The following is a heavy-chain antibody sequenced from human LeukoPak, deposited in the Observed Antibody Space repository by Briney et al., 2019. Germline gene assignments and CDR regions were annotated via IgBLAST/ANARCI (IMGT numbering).Heavy chain of an antibody. CDR3: ARQRHDDIVGATGDFDY. D-gene: IGHD1-26*01. Sequence: PSETLSLTCAVYGGSFSGYYWSWIRQPPGKGLEWIGEINHSGSTNYNPSLKSRVTISVDTSKNQFSLKLSSVTAADTAVYYCARQRHDDIVGATGDFDYWGQGTLVTVSS. J-gene: IGHJ4*02. CDR1: GGSFSGYY. CDR2: INHSGST. V-gene: IGHV4-34*01.